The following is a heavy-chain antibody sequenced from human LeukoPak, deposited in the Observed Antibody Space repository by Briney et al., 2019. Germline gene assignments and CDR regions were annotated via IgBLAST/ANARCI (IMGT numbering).Heavy chain of an antibody. V-gene: IGHV3-30*02. D-gene: IGHD1-26*01. CDR1: GFTFSRYG. CDR2: IRFDGHNK. Sequence: GGSLRLSCTASGFTFSRYGMHWVRQPPGKGLEWVTFIRFDGHNKYYADSVKGRFTISRDNSKNTLYLQMNSLRAEDTAVYYCARVIVGATTGYFDYWGQGTLVTVSS. J-gene: IGHJ4*02. CDR3: ARVIVGATTGYFDY.